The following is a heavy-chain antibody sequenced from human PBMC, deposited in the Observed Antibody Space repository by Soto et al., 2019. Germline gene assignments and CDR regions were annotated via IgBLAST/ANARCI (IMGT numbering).Heavy chain of an antibody. V-gene: IGHV5-10-1*01. D-gene: IGHD5-18*01. J-gene: IGHJ6*02. CDR1: GYSFTSYW. Sequence: PGESLKISCKGSGYSFTSYWISWVRQMPGKGLEWMGRIDPSDSYTNYSPSFQGHVTISADKSISTAYLQWSSLKASDTAMYYWARTWIQLEPLGHYYYYYGMDVWGQGTTVTVSS. CDR3: ARTWIQLEPLGHYYYYYGMDV. CDR2: IDPSDSYT.